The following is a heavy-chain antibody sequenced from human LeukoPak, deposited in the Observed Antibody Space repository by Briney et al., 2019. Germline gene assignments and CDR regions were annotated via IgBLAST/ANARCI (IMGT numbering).Heavy chain of an antibody. CDR2: IYHSGST. Sequence: SSETLSLTCTVSGGSISSSSYLWGWIRQPPGKGLEWLGSIYHSGSTFYNPSLKSRVTISVDTSKNQFSLKLSSVTAADTAVYYCASVDIEHFNYWGQGTLVTVSS. V-gene: IGHV4-39*01. D-gene: IGHD5-12*01. CDR1: GGSISSSSYL. CDR3: ASVDIEHFNY. J-gene: IGHJ4*02.